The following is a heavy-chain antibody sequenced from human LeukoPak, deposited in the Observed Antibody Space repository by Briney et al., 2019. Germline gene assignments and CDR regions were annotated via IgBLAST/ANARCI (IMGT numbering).Heavy chain of an antibody. Sequence: GSLRLSCAASGFTFSTYGMHWVRQAPGKGLEWVAFMRYDGTNKYYADSVKGRFTISRDNSKNTLYLQMNSLRAEDTAVYYCARRALYHFDYWGQGTLVTVSS. D-gene: IGHD3-16*01. CDR1: GFTFSTYG. CDR3: ARRALYHFDY. CDR2: MRYDGTNK. V-gene: IGHV3-30*02. J-gene: IGHJ4*02.